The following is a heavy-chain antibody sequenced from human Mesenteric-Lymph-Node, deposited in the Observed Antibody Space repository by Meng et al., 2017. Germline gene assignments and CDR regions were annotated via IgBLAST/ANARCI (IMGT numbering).Heavy chain of an antibody. V-gene: IGHV4-61*01. J-gene: IGHJ5*02. CDR2: LYYRGST. Sequence: QGHLQESGPGLGRPPETLSLTCKVSGDSVTSGTYYWSWLRQPPGKGLEWIGYLYYRGSTIYNPSLKSRVTISVDASKNQFSLKLSSVTAADTAVYYCAREVVGPRYNWFDPWGQGTLVTVSS. D-gene: IGHD1-26*01. CDR3: AREVVGPRYNWFDP. CDR1: GDSVTSGTYY.